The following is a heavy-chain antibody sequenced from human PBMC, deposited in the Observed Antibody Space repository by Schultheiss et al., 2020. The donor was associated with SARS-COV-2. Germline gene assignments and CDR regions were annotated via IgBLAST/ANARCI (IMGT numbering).Heavy chain of an antibody. CDR1: GGSFSGYY. CDR2: INHSGST. CDR3: ARGGIAAAGTDY. D-gene: IGHD6-13*01. V-gene: IGHV4-34*01. Sequence: SETLSLTCAVYGGSFSGYYWSWIRQPPGKGLEWIGEINHSGSTNYNPSLKSRVTISVDTSKNQFSLELTSVTAADTAVYYCARGGIAAAGTDYWGQGTLVTVSS. J-gene: IGHJ4*02.